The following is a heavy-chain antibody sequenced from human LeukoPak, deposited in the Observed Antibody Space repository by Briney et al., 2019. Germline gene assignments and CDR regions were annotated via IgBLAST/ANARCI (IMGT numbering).Heavy chain of an antibody. CDR3: AQQLIGKWFDP. V-gene: IGHV1-69*04. CDR1: GGTFSSYA. D-gene: IGHD6-13*01. CDR2: IIPILGIA. J-gene: IGHJ5*02. Sequence: ASVKVSCKASGGTFSSYAISWVRQAPGQGLEWMGRIIPILGIANYAQKFQGRVTITADKSTSTAYVELSSLRSEDTAVYYCAQQLIGKWFDPWGQGTLVTVSS.